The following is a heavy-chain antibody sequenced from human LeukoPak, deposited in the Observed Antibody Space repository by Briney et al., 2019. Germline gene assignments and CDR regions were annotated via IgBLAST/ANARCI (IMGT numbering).Heavy chain of an antibody. CDR3: AREGLAATGYDY. D-gene: IGHD6-25*01. J-gene: IGHJ4*02. V-gene: IGHV1-8*01. CDR2: MNPNSGNT. CDR1: GYTFTSYD. Sequence: ASVKVSCKASGYTFTSYDINWVRQATGQGLEWMGWMNPNSGNTGYAQKFQGRVTMTRNNSISTAYMELSSLRSEDTAVYYCAREGLAATGYDYWGQGTLVTVSS.